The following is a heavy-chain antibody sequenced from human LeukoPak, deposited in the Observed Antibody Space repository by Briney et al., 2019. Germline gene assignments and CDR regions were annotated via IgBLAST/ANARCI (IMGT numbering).Heavy chain of an antibody. CDR1: GGTFSSYA. CDR2: IIPIFGTA. Sequence: SVKVSCKASGGTFSSYAISWVRQAPGQGLEWMGGIIPIFGTANYAQKFQGRVTITADKSTSTAYMELSSLRSEDTAVYYCSMVRGGGAFDIWGQGTMVTVSS. D-gene: IGHD3-10*01. J-gene: IGHJ3*02. CDR3: SMVRGGGAFDI. V-gene: IGHV1-69*06.